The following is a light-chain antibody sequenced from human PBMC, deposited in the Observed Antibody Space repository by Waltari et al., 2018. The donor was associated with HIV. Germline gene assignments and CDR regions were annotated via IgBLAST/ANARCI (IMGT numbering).Light chain of an antibody. J-gene: IGKJ2*01. CDR2: AAS. V-gene: IGKV1-39*01. CDR1: QSISSY. Sequence: DIQMTKSPSSLSASVGDRVTITCRASQSISSYLNWYQQKPGKAPKLLIYAASSLQSGVPSRFSSSGSGTDFTLTISSLQPEDFATYYCQQSYSTPYTFGQGTKLEI. CDR3: QQSYSTPYT.